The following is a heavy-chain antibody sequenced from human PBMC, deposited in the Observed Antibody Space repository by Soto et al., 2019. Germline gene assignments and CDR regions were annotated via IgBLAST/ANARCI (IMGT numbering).Heavy chain of an antibody. J-gene: IGHJ6*02. CDR1: GYTFTSYG. D-gene: IGHD2-8*01. CDR2: ISAYNGNT. Sequence: QVQLVQSGAEVKKPGASVKVSCKASGYTFTSYGISWVRQAPGQGLEWMGWISAYNGNTNYAQKLQGRVTITTDTSTSTADMERRSLRSDDTAVYYCARGGKYCTNGVCSFSGMDVWGQGTTVTVSS. CDR3: ARGGKYCTNGVCSFSGMDV. V-gene: IGHV1-18*01.